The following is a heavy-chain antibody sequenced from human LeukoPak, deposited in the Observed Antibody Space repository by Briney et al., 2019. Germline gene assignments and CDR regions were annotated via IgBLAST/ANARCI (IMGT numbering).Heavy chain of an antibody. D-gene: IGHD3-16*01. V-gene: IGHV1-8*01. CDR3: AKELLILGPSAMDV. Sequence: ASVKVSCKASGYTFTSYDINWVRQATGQGLEWMGWMNPNSGNTGYAQKFQGRVTMTRNTSISTAYMELSSLRSEDTAVYYCAKELLILGPSAMDVWGKGTTVTVSS. J-gene: IGHJ6*03. CDR2: MNPNSGNT. CDR1: GYTFTSYD.